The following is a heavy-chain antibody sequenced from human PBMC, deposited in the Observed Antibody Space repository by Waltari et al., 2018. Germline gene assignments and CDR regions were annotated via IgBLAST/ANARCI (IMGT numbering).Heavy chain of an antibody. CDR3: ARGGGSLDY. CDR2: INSEGSLI. J-gene: IGHJ4*02. CDR1: GFPFNTYW. D-gene: IGHD3-10*01. Sequence: EVQLVESGGGLVRPGGSLSLSCAASGFPFNTYWMHWVRQAPGKGLVWVARINSEGSLISYAASVKGRFTISRDNAKNTLYLQMNRLRAEDTAVYYCARGGGSLDYWGQGTQVTVSS. V-gene: IGHV3-74*01.